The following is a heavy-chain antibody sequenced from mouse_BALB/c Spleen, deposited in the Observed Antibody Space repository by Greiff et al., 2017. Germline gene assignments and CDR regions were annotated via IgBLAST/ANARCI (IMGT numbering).Heavy chain of an antibody. CDR1: GYSITSGYF. CDR3: DRGTMITTGFAY. D-gene: IGHD2-4*01. V-gene: IGHV3-6*02. CDR2: ISYDGSN. J-gene: IGHJ3*01. Sequence: ESGPGLVKPSHSLSVTCSVTGYSITSGYFWYWIRQFPGNILEWKGYISYDGSNNYNQSLKNRISITRDTSKNQFFLKLNSVTTEDTATSSCDRGTMITTGFAYWGQGTLVTVSA.